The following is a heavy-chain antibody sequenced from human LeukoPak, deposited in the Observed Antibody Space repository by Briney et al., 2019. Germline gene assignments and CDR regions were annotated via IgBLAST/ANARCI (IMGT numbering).Heavy chain of an antibody. D-gene: IGHD5-12*01. CDR1: GGSMSSYY. CDR3: ASTMATGDAFDI. J-gene: IGHJ3*02. V-gene: IGHV4-59*08. CDR2: IYYSGST. Sequence: SETLSLTCTVSGGSMSSYYWSWIRQSPGKGLEWIGYIYYSGSTNYNPSLKSRVTISIDTSKNQFSLKLSSVTAADTAVYYCASTMATGDAFDIWGQGTMVTVSS.